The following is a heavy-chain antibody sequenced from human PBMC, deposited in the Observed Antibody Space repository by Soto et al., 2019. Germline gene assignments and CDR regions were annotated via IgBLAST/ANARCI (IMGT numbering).Heavy chain of an antibody. CDR3: ARDSRRGHV. CDR1: GFTFSDYN. Sequence: QVQLVESGGALVKPGESLRLSCAASGFTFSDYNMGWIRQAPGKGLERISYISYSASTVYYADSVKGRFIISRDNAKNSLFLQMNSLRAEDTAVYYCARDSRRGHVWGQGTTVTVSS. J-gene: IGHJ6*02. D-gene: IGHD3-10*01. V-gene: IGHV3-11*01. CDR2: ISYSASTV.